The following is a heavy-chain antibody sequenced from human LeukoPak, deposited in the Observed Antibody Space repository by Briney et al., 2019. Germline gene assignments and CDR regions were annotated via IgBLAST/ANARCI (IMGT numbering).Heavy chain of an antibody. V-gene: IGHV4-34*01. CDR3: ARGRRGYSYGYAAMGY. CDR2: INHSGST. Sequence: SETLSLTCAVYGGSFSGYYWSRIRQPPGKGLEWIGEINHSGSTNYNPSLKSRVTISVDTSKNQFSLKLSSVTAADTAVYYCARGRRGYSYGYAAMGYWGQGTLVTVSS. D-gene: IGHD5-18*01. J-gene: IGHJ4*02. CDR1: GGSFSGYY.